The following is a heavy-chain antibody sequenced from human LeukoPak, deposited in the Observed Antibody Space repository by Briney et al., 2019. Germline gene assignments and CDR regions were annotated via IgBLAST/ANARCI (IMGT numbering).Heavy chain of an antibody. Sequence: GGSLRLSCAASGFTFSSYSMNWVRQAPGKGLEWVSSISSSSSYIYYADSVKGRFTISRDNAKNSLYLQMNSLKAEDTAVYYCARDPNRYNWNDRGFDYWGQGTLVTVSS. CDR1: GFTFSSYS. D-gene: IGHD1-1*01. CDR3: ARDPNRYNWNDRGFDY. J-gene: IGHJ4*02. CDR2: ISSSSSYI. V-gene: IGHV3-21*01.